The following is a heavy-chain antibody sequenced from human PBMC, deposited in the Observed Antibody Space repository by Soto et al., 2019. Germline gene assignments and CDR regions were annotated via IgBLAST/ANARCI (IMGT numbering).Heavy chain of an antibody. V-gene: IGHV4-59*01. Sequence: PSETLSLTCTVSGGSISSYYWNWIRQPPGKGLEWIGYIHYSGSTNYNPSLKSRVTISVDTSKNQFSLNLSSVTAADTAVYYCASSTGYASTEFDNWGQEDLLTISS. CDR3: ASSTGYASTEFDN. D-gene: IGHD3-16*01. CDR2: IHYSGST. CDR1: GGSISSYY. J-gene: IGHJ4*02.